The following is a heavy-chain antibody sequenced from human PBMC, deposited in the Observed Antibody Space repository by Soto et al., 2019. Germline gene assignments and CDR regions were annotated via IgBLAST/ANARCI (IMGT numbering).Heavy chain of an antibody. V-gene: IGHV4-30-2*01. CDR2: IYHSGST. CDR3: ARAPVENWNYYYYYGMDV. CDR1: GGSISSGGYS. Sequence: PSETLSLTCAVSGGSISSGGYSWSWIRQPPGKGLEWIGYIYHSGSTYYNPSLKSRVTISVDRSKNQFSLKLSSVTAADTAVYYCARAPVENWNYYYYYGMDVWGQGTTVTVSS. J-gene: IGHJ6*02. D-gene: IGHD1-1*01.